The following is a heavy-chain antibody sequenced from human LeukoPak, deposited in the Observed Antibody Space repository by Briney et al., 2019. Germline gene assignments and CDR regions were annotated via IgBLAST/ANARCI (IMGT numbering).Heavy chain of an antibody. CDR3: ARDRPPTYYDFWSGYYYFDY. J-gene: IGHJ4*02. D-gene: IGHD3-3*01. CDR2: IYTSGST. V-gene: IGHV4-4*07. Sequence: SETLSLTCTVSGGSISSYYWSWIRQPAGKGLEWIGRIYTSGSTNYNPSLKSRVTMSVDTSKNQFSLKLSSVTAADTAVYYCARDRPPTYYDFWSGYYYFDYWGQGTLVTVSS. CDR1: GGSISSYY.